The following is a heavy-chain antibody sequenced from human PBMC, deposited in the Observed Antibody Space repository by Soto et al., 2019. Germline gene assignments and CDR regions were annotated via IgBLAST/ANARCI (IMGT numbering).Heavy chain of an antibody. Sequence: EIQLLESGGGLVQPGGSLRLSCAASGFTFSNHAMTCVRQAPGKGLEWVAGISGSGDTYYADSVKGRFTISRDNSKNTVYLQMNSLRAEDTAIYFCAKDRGFGVASATHDSWGQGTRVTVSS. V-gene: IGHV3-23*01. J-gene: IGHJ4*02. CDR1: GFTFSNHA. D-gene: IGHD3-10*01. CDR3: AKDRGFGVASATHDS. CDR2: ISGSGDT.